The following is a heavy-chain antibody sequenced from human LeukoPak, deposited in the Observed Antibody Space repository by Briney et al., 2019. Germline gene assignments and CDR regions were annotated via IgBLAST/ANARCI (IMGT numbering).Heavy chain of an antibody. J-gene: IGHJ4*02. D-gene: IGHD3-16*02. V-gene: IGHV3-23*01. CDR3: AKRGVVVRVFLFGFNKEAYYFDS. CDR2: LSGSAGGS. CDR1: GITLSNYG. Sequence: GGSLRLSCGVSGITLSNYGMTWVRQAPGKGLEWVAGLSGSAGGSNYADSVKGRFTISRDNSKNTPFLQMDRLRAEDTAVYFCAKRGVVVRVFLFGFNKEAYYFDSWGQGALVTVSS.